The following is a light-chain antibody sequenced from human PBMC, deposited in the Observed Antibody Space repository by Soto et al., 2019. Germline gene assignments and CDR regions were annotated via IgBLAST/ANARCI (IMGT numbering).Light chain of an antibody. Sequence: QSVLTQPPSASAAPGQKVTISCSGSSSNIGGNSVSWYQQLPGTAPKLLIYDDNKRPSGIPDRFSGSKSGTSATLGITGFQTGDEADYYCGSWGSSLGAYVFGTGTKGTVL. CDR1: SSNIGGNS. CDR2: DDN. V-gene: IGLV1-51*01. J-gene: IGLJ1*01. CDR3: GSWGSSLGAYV.